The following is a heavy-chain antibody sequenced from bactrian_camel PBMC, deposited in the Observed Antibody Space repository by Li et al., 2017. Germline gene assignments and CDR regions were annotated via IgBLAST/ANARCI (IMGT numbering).Heavy chain of an antibody. CDR1: GFTLSSYG. CDR3: AKGAGPNDFGY. J-gene: IGHJ6*01. D-gene: IGHD1*01. Sequence: HVQLVESGGGLVQPGGSLRLSCVADGFTLSSYGMSWVRQVPRQGFEWVSSINGEGHTTYYGDSVRGRFTISRDNTKNMLYLQMNSLKSEDTALYYCAKGAGPNDFGYWAQGTQVTVS. V-gene: IGHV3S1*01. CDR2: INGEGHTT.